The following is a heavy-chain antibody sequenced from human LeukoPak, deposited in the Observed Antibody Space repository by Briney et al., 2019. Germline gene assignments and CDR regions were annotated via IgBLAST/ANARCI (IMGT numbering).Heavy chain of an antibody. J-gene: IGHJ4*02. CDR3: ARGFSHSS. D-gene: IGHD5-18*01. CDR2: IKEDGSEE. V-gene: IGHV3-7*03. CDR1: GFTFSNYR. Sequence: GGSLRLSCAASGFTFSNYRMNWVRHSPGRGLEWVANIKEDGSEEHYADSVKGRFTISRDNAKSSLHLQMDSLRAEDTAVYFCARGFSHSSGGQGTLVPVS.